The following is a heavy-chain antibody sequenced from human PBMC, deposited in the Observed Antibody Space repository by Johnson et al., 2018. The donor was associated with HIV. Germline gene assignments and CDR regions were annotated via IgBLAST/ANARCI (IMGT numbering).Heavy chain of an antibody. CDR2: IWSDGRNK. V-gene: IGHV3-30*19. CDR3: ARDSLVGGPPQVDAFDI. CDR1: GLTFSSYG. J-gene: IGHJ3*02. D-gene: IGHD3-10*01. Sequence: QVLLVESGGGVVQPGRSLRLSCAASGLTFSSYGMHWVRQAPGQGLEWVAVIWSDGRNKYYADSVKGRFTIPRDNSKNTLYLQMNSLRAEDTAVYYCARDSLVGGPPQVDAFDIWGQGTMVTVSS.